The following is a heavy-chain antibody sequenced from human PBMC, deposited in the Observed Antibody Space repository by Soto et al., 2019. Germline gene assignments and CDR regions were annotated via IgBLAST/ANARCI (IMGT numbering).Heavy chain of an antibody. CDR2: ITYHGVT. V-gene: IGHV4-61*01. CDR3: ARAPHSYDTSGDNWLDP. D-gene: IGHD3-22*01. Sequence: SETLSLTCTVSGGSVTRASYSWAWIRQPPGRGLEWIAYITYHGVTYYNPSLKGRVTISVDTSKNQFSLKVQSVTAADAALYYCARAPHSYDTSGDNWLDPWGQGTLVTVSS. CDR1: GGSVTRASYS. J-gene: IGHJ5*02.